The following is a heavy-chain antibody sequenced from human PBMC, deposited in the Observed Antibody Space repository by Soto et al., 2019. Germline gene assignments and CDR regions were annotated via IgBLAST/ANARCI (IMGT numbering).Heavy chain of an antibody. V-gene: IGHV3-30*19. J-gene: IGHJ4*02. CDR2: TSYDGSNK. CDR3: ARWGTTGGLDV. Sequence: QVQLVESGGGVVQPGTALKLSCVGSGFTFRSYVIHWVRQAPGKGLEWVALTSYDGSNKYYDDSVKGRFTISGDNSRNTVDLQMESLRVEHTALYYCARWGTTGGLDVWGQGTLVSVSS. D-gene: IGHD3-16*01. CDR1: GFTFRSYV.